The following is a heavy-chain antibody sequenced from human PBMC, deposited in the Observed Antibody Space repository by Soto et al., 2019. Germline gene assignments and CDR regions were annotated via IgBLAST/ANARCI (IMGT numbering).Heavy chain of an antibody. Sequence: SETLSLTCTVSGGSISSGDYYWSWIRQPPGKGLEWIGYIYYSGSTYYNPSLKSRVTISVDTSKDQFSLKLSSVTAADTAVYYCARDFGGTAMVTGYYYYGMDVWGQGTTVTVSS. V-gene: IGHV4-30-4*01. CDR1: GGSISSGDYY. CDR3: ARDFGGTAMVTGYYYYGMDV. D-gene: IGHD5-18*01. J-gene: IGHJ6*02. CDR2: IYYSGST.